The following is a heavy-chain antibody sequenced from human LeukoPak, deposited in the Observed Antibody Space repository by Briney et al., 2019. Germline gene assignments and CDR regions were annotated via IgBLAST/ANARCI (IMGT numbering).Heavy chain of an antibody. CDR3: AAGYSFFDI. V-gene: IGHV1-58*02. Sequence: ASVKVSCKASGFTFTSSAMQWVRQARGQRLGWIGWIVVGSGNTNYAQKFQERVTITRDMSTSPAYMEPRSLRPEDTAVYYCAAGYSFFDIWGQGTKVTVSS. CDR2: IVVGSGNT. J-gene: IGHJ3*02. CDR1: GFTFTSSA. D-gene: IGHD2-15*01.